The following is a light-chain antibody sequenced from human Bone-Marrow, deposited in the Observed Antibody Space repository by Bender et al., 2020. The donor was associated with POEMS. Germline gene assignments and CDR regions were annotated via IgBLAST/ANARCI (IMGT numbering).Light chain of an antibody. CDR3: SSYTGRNRVI. V-gene: IGLV1-44*01. J-gene: IGLJ2*01. CDR1: SIGRNP. Sequence: QSVLTQPPSASGTPGQRVTISCSGGSIGRNPINWYQQLPGTAPRLVIYADDRRPSGVPDRFSGSKSGNTASLTVSGLLPEDEADYYCSSYTGRNRVIFGGGTKVTVL. CDR2: ADD.